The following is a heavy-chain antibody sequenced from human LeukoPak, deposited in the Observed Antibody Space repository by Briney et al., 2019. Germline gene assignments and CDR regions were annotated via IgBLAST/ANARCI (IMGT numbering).Heavy chain of an antibody. CDR1: GFTFDDYA. CDR3: TTDANDYGDY. J-gene: IGHJ4*02. V-gene: IGHV3-9*01. CDR2: ISWNSGSI. Sequence: GRSLRLSCAASGFTFDDYAMHWVRQAPGKGLEWVSGISWNSGSIGYADSVKGRFTISRDNAKNSLYLQMNSLKTEDTAVYYCTTDANDYGDYWGQGTLVTVSS.